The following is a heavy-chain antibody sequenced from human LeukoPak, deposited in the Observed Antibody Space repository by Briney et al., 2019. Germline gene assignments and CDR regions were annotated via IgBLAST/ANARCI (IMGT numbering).Heavy chain of an antibody. CDR2: INTRGGSI. CDR3: ARDLTGYYVI. D-gene: IGHD3-9*01. J-gene: IGHJ4*02. V-gene: IGHV1-46*01. CDR1: GYTFTSYY. Sequence: ASVKVSCKASGYTFTSYYIHWVRQAPGQGLDWMGIINTRGGSISYAQKFQGRVTMTRDTSTSTVYMELSSLRSEDTAVYYCARDLTGYYVIWGQGTLVTVSS.